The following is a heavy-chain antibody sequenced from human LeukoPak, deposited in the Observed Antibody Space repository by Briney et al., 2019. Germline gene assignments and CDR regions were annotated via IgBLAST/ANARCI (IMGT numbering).Heavy chain of an antibody. J-gene: IGHJ6*03. CDR1: GFTFSSYA. CDR2: ISSNGGST. CDR3: ARTYYYYMDV. V-gene: IGHV3-64*01. Sequence: PGGSLRLSCAASGFTFSSYAMHWVRQAPGKGLEYVSAISSNGGSTYYANSVKGRFTISRDNSKNTLYLQMGSLRAEDMAVYYCARTYYYYMDVWGKGTTVTISS.